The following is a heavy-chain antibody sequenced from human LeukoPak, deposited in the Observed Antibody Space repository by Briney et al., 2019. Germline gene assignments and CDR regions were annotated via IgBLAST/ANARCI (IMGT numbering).Heavy chain of an antibody. Sequence: GGSLRLSCTASGFTFASQTMSWVRQAPGKGLEWVSAINGGEATTCADSVKGRFTISRDNSMNTLYLQMISLRAEDTAVYYCAKGRTTTVNYDVFDVWGQGTMVTVSS. V-gene: IGHV3-23*01. CDR3: AKGRTTTVNYDVFDV. CDR1: GFTFASQT. J-gene: IGHJ3*01. D-gene: IGHD4-17*01. CDR2: INGGEAT.